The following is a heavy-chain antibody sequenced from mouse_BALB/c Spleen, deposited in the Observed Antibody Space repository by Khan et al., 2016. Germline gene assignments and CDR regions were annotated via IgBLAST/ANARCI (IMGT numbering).Heavy chain of an antibody. CDR2: INTNTGEP. CDR1: EYTFTNYG. V-gene: IGHV9-3*02. D-gene: IGHD2-13*01. Sequence: QIQLVQSGAELEKPGETVKISCKASEYTFTNYGMNWVKQAPGQGLKWIGWINTNTGEPTYAEKFKGRFAFSLEASSSTAYLQLNSLKNEDSATYFCARGGDYHYYAMDYWGQGTSVTVSS. CDR3: ARGGDYHYYAMDY. J-gene: IGHJ4*01.